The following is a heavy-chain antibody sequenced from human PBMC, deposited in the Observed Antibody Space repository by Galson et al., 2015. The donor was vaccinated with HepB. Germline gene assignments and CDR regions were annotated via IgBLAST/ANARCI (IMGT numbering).Heavy chain of an antibody. CDR2: INHSGST. D-gene: IGHD3-10*01. CDR3: ARGRSPDAFDI. J-gene: IGHJ3*02. V-gene: IGHV4-34*01. Sequence: SETLSLTCAVYGGSFSGYSWNWIRQPPGKGLEWVGEINHSGSTNYNPSLKSRVTISVNRSRNQFSLKLTSLTAADTAVYYCARGRSPDAFDIWGQGTMVTVSS. CDR1: GGSFSGYS.